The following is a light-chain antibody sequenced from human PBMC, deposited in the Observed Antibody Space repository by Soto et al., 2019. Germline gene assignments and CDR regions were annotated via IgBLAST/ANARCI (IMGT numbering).Light chain of an antibody. CDR1: QGIRNY. Sequence: DIQMTQSPSSLSASVGDRATITCRASQGIRNYLAWYQQKPGKVPKLLIYAASTLQSGVPSRFSGSGSGTDFTLTTSSLQPEDAATYYCQKYNSAPLTFGGGTKVEI. CDR2: AAS. V-gene: IGKV1-27*01. CDR3: QKYNSAPLT. J-gene: IGKJ4*01.